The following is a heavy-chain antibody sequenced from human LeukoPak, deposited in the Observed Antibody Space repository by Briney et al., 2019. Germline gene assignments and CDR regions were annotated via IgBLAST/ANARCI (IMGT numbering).Heavy chain of an antibody. CDR1: GFTFDGYA. CDR3: AKDLYDSSGYFFDY. D-gene: IGHD3-22*01. V-gene: IGHV3-9*01. CDR2: ISWNSGSI. J-gene: IGHJ4*02. Sequence: GGSLRLSCAASGFTFDGYAMHWVRQAPGKGLEWVSGISWNSGSIGYADSVKGRFTISRDNAKNSLYLQMNSLRAEDTALYYCAKDLYDSSGYFFDYWGQGTLVTVSS.